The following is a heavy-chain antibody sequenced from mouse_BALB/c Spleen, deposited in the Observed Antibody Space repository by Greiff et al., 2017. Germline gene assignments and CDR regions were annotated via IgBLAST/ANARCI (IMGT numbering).Heavy chain of an antibody. CDR2: ISSGGGST. J-gene: IGHJ3*01. CDR1: GFAFSSYD. CDR3: ARHEDGNYGFAY. Sequence: EVQLVESGGGLVKPGGSLKLSCAASGFAFSSYDMSWVRQTPEKRLEWVAYISSGGGSTYYPDTVKGRFTISRDNAKNTLYLQMSSLKSEDTAMYYCARHEDGNYGFAYWGQGTLVTVSA. D-gene: IGHD2-1*01. V-gene: IGHV5-12-1*01.